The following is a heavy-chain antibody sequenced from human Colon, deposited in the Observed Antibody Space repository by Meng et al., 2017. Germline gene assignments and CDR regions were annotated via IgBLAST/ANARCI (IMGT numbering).Heavy chain of an antibody. Sequence: QVQLVQSGAEVKKPGAPLKVSCKASGYTFTTYALHWVRQAPGQPLEWMGWINAGNGDTEYSQNFQGRVTLTRDTSASTAYMELTSLRSEDTAVYYCAREFGGLRSFEYWGRGTLVTVSS. CDR2: INAGNGDT. D-gene: IGHD3-10*01. J-gene: IGHJ4*02. CDR3: AREFGGLRSFEY. CDR1: GYTFTTYA. V-gene: IGHV1-3*01.